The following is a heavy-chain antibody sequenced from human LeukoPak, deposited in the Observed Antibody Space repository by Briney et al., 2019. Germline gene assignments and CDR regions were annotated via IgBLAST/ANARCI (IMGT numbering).Heavy chain of an antibody. Sequence: SQTLSLTCTVSGGSISSGSYYWSWIRQPAGKGLEWIGRIYTSESTNYNPSLKSRVTISIDTSKNQFSLKLSSVTAADTPVYFCARDLAGSGSYYSYYYYMDVWGKGTTVTVSS. V-gene: IGHV4-61*02. CDR1: GGSISSGSYY. D-gene: IGHD3-10*01. J-gene: IGHJ6*03. CDR2: IYTSEST. CDR3: ARDLAGSGSYYSYYYYMDV.